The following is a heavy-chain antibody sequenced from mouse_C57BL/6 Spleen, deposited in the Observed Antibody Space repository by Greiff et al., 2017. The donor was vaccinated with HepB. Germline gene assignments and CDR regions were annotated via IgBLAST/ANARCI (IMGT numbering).Heavy chain of an antibody. CDR1: GYTFTSYG. Sequence: QVQLQQSGAELARPGASVKLSCKASGYTFTSYGISWVKQRTGQGLEWIGEIYPRSGNTYYNEKFKGKATLTADKSSSTAYMELRSLTSEDSAVYFCADYYDYGAYWGQGTLVTVSA. J-gene: IGHJ3*01. CDR3: ADYYDYGAY. CDR2: IYPRSGNT. D-gene: IGHD2-4*01. V-gene: IGHV1-81*01.